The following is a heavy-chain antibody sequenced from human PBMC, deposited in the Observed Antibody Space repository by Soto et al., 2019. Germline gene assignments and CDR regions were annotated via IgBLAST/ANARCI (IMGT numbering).Heavy chain of an antibody. V-gene: IGHV4-59*01. CDR1: GGSISSNY. Sequence: SETLSLTCTVSGGSISSNYWTWIRQPPGKGLEWIGYVYNSGSTNYNPSLKSRVTISEDTSKSQFSLKVNSMTAADTAVYYCARYRREAVAGYTLDNWGQGILVTVPQ. CDR3: ARYRREAVAGYTLDN. CDR2: VYNSGST. J-gene: IGHJ4*02. D-gene: IGHD6-13*01.